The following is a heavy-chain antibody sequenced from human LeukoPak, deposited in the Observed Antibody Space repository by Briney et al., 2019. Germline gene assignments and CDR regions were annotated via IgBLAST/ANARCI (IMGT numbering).Heavy chain of an antibody. CDR2: IIPIFGTA. CDR1: GGTFSSYA. J-gene: IGHJ4*02. V-gene: IGHV1-69*06. D-gene: IGHD1-26*01. Sequence: GASVKVSCKASGGTFSSYAISWVRQAPGQGLEWMGGIIPIFGTANYAQKFQGRVTITADKSTSTAYMELSSLRSEDTAVYYFASSRSLRHYFDYWGQGPLVTVSS. CDR3: ASSRSLRHYFDY.